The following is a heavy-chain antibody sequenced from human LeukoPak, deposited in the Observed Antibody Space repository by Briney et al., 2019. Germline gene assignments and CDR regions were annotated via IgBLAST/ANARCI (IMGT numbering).Heavy chain of an antibody. Sequence: ASVKVSCTASGYTFTGYYMHWVRQAPGQGLEWMGWINPNSGGTNYAQKFQGRVTMTRDTSISAAYMELSRLRSDDTAVYYCARDPGSGWYYYYYMDVWGKGTTVTISS. CDR1: GYTFTGYY. D-gene: IGHD6-19*01. CDR2: INPNSGGT. J-gene: IGHJ6*03. V-gene: IGHV1-2*02. CDR3: ARDPGSGWYYYYYMDV.